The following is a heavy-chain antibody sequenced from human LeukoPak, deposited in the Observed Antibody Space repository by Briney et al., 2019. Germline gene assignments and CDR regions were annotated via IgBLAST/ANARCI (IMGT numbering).Heavy chain of an antibody. Sequence: GASVKVSCKASGYTFTSYGISWVRQAPGQGLEWMGWISAYNGNTNYAQKLQGRVTMTTDTSTSTAYMELRSLRSDDTAVYYCASRYCSSSTSCYAEDAFDIWGQGTMVTVSS. V-gene: IGHV1-18*01. J-gene: IGHJ3*02. CDR1: GYTFTSYG. CDR3: ASRYCSSSTSCYAEDAFDI. D-gene: IGHD2-2*01. CDR2: ISAYNGNT.